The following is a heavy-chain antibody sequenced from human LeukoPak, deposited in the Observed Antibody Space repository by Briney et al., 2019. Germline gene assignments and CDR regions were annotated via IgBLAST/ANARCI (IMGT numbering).Heavy chain of an antibody. D-gene: IGHD3-3*01. CDR3: ASGGYYDFWSGYSNWFDP. Sequence: GESLKISCKGSGYSFTSYWIGWVRQMPGKGLEWMGIIYPGDSDTRYSPSFQGQVTISADKSISTAYPQWSSLKASDTAMYYCASGGYYDFWSGYSNWFDPWGQGTLVTVSS. V-gene: IGHV5-51*01. CDR1: GYSFTSYW. J-gene: IGHJ5*02. CDR2: IYPGDSDT.